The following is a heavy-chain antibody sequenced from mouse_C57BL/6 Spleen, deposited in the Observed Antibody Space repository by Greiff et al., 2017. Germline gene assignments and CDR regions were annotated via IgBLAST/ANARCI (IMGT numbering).Heavy chain of an antibody. Sequence: PLQQSGAELVKPGASVKISCKASGYAFSSYWMNWVKQRPGKGLEWIGQIYPGDGDTNYNGKFKGKATLTADKSSSTAYMRLSSLTSEDSAVYFCASTTVVGGFDYWGQGTTLTVSS. J-gene: IGHJ2*01. CDR3: ASTTVVGGFDY. CDR1: GYAFSSYW. D-gene: IGHD1-1*01. CDR2: IYPGDGDT. V-gene: IGHV1-80*01.